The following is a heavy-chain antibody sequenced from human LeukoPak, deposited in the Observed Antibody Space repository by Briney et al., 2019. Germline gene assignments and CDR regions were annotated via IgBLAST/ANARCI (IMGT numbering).Heavy chain of an antibody. CDR1: GGSFSGYY. J-gene: IGHJ5*02. D-gene: IGHD6-13*01. CDR3: ARGKGLPPFRIAAAGTGGFDP. V-gene: IGHV4-34*01. Sequence: SETLSLTCAVYGGSFSGYYWSWIRQPPGKGLEWIGEINHSGSTNYNPSLKSRVTISVDTSKNQFSLKLSSVTAADTAVYYCARGKGLPPFRIAAAGTGGFDPWGQGTLVTVSS. CDR2: INHSGST.